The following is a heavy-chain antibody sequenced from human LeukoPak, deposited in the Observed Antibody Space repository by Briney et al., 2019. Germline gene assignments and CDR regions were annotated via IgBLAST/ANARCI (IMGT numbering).Heavy chain of an antibody. D-gene: IGHD4-4*01. CDR3: AKDDTTTVYYFDY. Sequence: GASLRLSCAASGLTFSSYPLSWLRPPPGTGVEWVSAISGSGGSTYYADSVKGRFTISRDNSKNTLYLQMNSLRAEDTGVYYCAKDDTTTVYYFDYWGQGTLVTVSS. CDR2: ISGSGGST. V-gene: IGHV3-23*01. CDR1: GLTFSSYP. J-gene: IGHJ4*01.